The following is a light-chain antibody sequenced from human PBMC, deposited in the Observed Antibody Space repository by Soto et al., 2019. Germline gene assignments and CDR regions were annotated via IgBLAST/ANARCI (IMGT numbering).Light chain of an antibody. CDR3: QQYNSWPPIT. CDR1: ESVSSN. J-gene: IGKJ5*01. CDR2: GAS. Sequence: EFVMTQSPATLSVSPGERATLSCRASESVSSNLAWYQQRPGQAPRLVIYGASTRATGIPARFSGGGSGTEFTLTISSLQSEDFAVYYCQQYNSWPPITFGQGTRLE. V-gene: IGKV3-15*01.